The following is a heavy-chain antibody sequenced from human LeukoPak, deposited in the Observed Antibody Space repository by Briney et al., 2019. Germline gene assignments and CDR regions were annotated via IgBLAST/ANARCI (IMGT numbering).Heavy chain of an antibody. J-gene: IGHJ4*02. CDR2: IHYDGNT. CDR1: GGSISSSTYS. V-gene: IGHV4-39*01. D-gene: IGHD5-24*01. CDR3: ARHSLNNYGSYY. Sequence: SETLSLTCTVSGGSISSSTYSWTWIRQPPGKGLGWIGSIHYDGNTYYKPSLKSRVTISVDTSKIQFSLRLSSATAADMATYYCARHSLNNYGSYYWGQGTLVTVSS.